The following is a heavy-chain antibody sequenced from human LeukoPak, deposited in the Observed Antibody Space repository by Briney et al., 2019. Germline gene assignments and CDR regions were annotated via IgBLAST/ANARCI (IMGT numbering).Heavy chain of an antibody. CDR1: GGSISSSSYY. D-gene: IGHD6-19*01. CDR2: IYYSGST. V-gene: IGHV4-39*07. CDR3: ARLSAGRAFDI. J-gene: IGHJ3*02. Sequence: PSETLSLTCTVSGGSISSSSYYWGWIRQPPGKGLEWIGSIYYSGSTYYNPSLKSRVTISVDTSKNQFSLKLSSVTAADTAVYYCARLSAGRAFDIWGQGTMVTVSS.